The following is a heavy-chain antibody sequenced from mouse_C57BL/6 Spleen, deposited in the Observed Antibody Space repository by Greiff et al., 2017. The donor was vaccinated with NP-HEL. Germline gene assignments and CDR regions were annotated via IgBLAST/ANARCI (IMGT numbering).Heavy chain of an antibody. Sequence: QVQLQQSGAELVKPGASVKISCKASGYAFSSYWMNWVKQRPGKGLEWIGQIYPGDGDTNYNGKFKGKATLTADKSSSTAYMQLSSLTSEDSAVYFCARRDYYSNWDMDYWGQGTSVTVSS. CDR3: ARRDYYSNWDMDY. CDR2: IYPGDGDT. V-gene: IGHV1-80*01. D-gene: IGHD2-5*01. CDR1: GYAFSSYW. J-gene: IGHJ4*01.